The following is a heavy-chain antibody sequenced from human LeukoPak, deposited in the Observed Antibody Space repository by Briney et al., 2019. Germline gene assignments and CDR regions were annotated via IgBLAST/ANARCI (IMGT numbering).Heavy chain of an antibody. Sequence: GGSLRLSCAASGFTFSNYAMTWVRQAPGKGLEWVSAISTSGVNTYYADSVKGRFTMSRDNSKNTLYLQMNSLRAEDTAVYYCAKQIVAGGNDYWGQGTLVTVSS. J-gene: IGHJ4*02. D-gene: IGHD5-12*01. CDR3: AKQIVAGGNDY. CDR1: GFTFSNYA. CDR2: ISTSGVNT. V-gene: IGHV3-23*01.